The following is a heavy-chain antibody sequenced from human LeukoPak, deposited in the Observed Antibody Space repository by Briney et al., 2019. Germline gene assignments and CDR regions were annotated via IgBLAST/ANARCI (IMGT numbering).Heavy chain of an antibody. V-gene: IGHV3-23*01. J-gene: IGHJ3*02. Sequence: GGSLRLSCAASGFTFSSYVMSWVRQAPGKGLEWVSAISGSGGSTYYADSVKGRFTISRDNSKNTLYLQMNSLRAEDTAVYYCAKVLGWELMEDAFDIWGQGTMVTVSS. CDR2: ISGSGGST. CDR3: AKVLGWELMEDAFDI. D-gene: IGHD1-26*01. CDR1: GFTFSSYV.